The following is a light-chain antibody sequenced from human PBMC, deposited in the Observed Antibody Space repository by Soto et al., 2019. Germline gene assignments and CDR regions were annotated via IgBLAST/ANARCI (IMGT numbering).Light chain of an antibody. CDR1: QSLQYSDGNTY. CDR2: SVS. V-gene: IGKV2-30*01. Sequence: DVVLTQSPLSLPVTLGQPASISCRSSQSLQYSDGNTYLHWFQQRPGQSPRRLIYSVSNRDSGVPDRFSGSGSGTDVTVRISRVEGEDVGVYYCMQSVYWSPYTFGQGTKLEIK. J-gene: IGKJ2*01. CDR3: MQSVYWSPYT.